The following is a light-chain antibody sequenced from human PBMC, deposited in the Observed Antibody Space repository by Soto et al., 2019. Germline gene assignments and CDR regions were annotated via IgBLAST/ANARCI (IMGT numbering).Light chain of an antibody. CDR3: QQYGSSPPLP. CDR2: GAS. Sequence: ESVLPQYTGTLSLSPGERATLSCRASQSVSSSYLAWYQQKPGQAPRLLIYGASSRATGIPDRFSGSGSGTDFTLTISRLEPEDFAVYYCQQYGSSPPLPFGGGTKVDI. CDR1: QSVSSSY. V-gene: IGKV3-20*01. J-gene: IGKJ4*01.